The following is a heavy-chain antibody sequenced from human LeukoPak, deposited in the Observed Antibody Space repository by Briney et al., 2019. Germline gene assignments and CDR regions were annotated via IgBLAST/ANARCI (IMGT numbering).Heavy chain of an antibody. CDR1: GYTFTSYG. CDR2: ISAYNGNT. J-gene: IGHJ3*02. CDR3: ARCSSSHLRGAFDI. Sequence: ASVNVSCKASGYTFTSYGISWVRQAPGQGLEWMGWISAYNGNTNYAQKLQGRVTMTTDTSTSTAYMELRSLRSDDTAVYYCARCSSSHLRGAFDIWGQGTMVTVSS. V-gene: IGHV1-18*01. D-gene: IGHD6-6*01.